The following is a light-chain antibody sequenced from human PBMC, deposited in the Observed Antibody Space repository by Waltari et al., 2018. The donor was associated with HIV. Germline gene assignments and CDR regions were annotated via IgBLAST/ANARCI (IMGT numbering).Light chain of an antibody. V-gene: IGLV1-47*01. CDR1: SSNIGSNY. Sequence: QSVLTQPPSASGTPGQRVTISCSGSSSNIGSNYVYWYQQLPGTAPKLLLYRNNPRPSGVPDRFSGSKSGTSASLAISGRRSEDEADYYCAAWDGSLSVVLFGGGTKRTVL. CDR2: RNN. J-gene: IGLJ2*01. CDR3: AAWDGSLSVVL.